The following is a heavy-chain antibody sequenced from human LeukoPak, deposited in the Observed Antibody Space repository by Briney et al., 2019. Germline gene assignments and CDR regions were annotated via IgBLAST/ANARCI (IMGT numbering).Heavy chain of an antibody. CDR2: IYSGGST. J-gene: IGHJ6*04. D-gene: IGHD3-3*01. Sequence: GGSLRLSCAASGFTVSSNYMSWVRQAPGKGLEWVSVIYSGGSTYYADSVKGRFTISRDNSKNTLYLQMNSLRAEDTAVYYCARDWLYYDCWSGYYPQWGKGTTVTVSS. V-gene: IGHV3-66*02. CDR1: GFTVSSNY. CDR3: ARDWLYYDCWSGYYPQ.